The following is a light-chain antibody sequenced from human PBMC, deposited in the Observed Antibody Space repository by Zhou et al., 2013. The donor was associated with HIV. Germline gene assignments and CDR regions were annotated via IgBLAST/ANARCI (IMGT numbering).Light chain of an antibody. Sequence: DIQMTQSPSSLSASVGDRATITCRASESISTYLNWYQQKPGKAPNLLIYAASTLQSGVPSRFSGSGSGTDFTLTITCLQSDDFAIYYCQQYYTYPLTFGGGTTVE. J-gene: IGKJ4*01. V-gene: IGKV1-39*01. CDR1: ESISTY. CDR2: AAS. CDR3: QQYYTYPLT.